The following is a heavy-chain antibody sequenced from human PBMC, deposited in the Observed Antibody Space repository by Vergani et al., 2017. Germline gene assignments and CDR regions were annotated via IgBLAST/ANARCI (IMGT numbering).Heavy chain of an antibody. D-gene: IGHD1-26*01. CDR3: ARGPGGGKWDGYYDYYGRDV. V-gene: IGHV3-72*01. CDR1: GFTFSDHY. CDR2: TRNKANSYTT. Sequence: EVQLVESGGGLVQPGGSLRLSCAASGFTFSDHYMDWVRQAPGKGLEWVGRTRNKANSYTTEYAASVKGRFTISRDDSKNSLYLQRNSLKTEDTAVYYXARGPGGGKWDGYYDYYGRDVWGQGTTVTVSS. J-gene: IGHJ6*02.